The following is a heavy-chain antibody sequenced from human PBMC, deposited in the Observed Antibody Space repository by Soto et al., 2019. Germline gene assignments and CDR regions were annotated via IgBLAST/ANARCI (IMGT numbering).Heavy chain of an antibody. CDR1: GDSVSSNSAA. D-gene: IGHD6-13*01. V-gene: IGHV6-1*01. J-gene: IGHJ3*02. CDR3: ARDDVAAAGPSDAFDI. Sequence: QSQTLSLTCAISGDSVSSNSAAWNWIRQSPSRGLEWLGRTYYRSKWYNDYAVSVKSRITINPDTSKNQFSLQLNSVTPEDTAVYYCARDDVAAAGPSDAFDIWGQGTMVTVSS. CDR2: TYYRSKWYN.